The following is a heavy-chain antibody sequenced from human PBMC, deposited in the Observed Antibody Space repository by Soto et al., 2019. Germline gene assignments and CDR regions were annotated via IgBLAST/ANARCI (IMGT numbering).Heavy chain of an antibody. J-gene: IGHJ6*02. CDR3: ARHGPAAGYYYYGMDV. Sequence: SETLSLTCTVSGGSISSSSYYWGWIRQPPGKRLEWIGSIYYSGSTYYNPSLKSRVTISVDTSKNQFSLKLSSVTAADTAVYYCARHGPAAGYYYYGMDVWGQGTTVTVSS. D-gene: IGHD6-13*01. V-gene: IGHV4-39*01. CDR1: GGSISSSSYY. CDR2: IYYSGST.